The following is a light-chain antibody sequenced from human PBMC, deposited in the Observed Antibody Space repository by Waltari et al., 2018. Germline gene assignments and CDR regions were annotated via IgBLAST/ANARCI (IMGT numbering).Light chain of an antibody. CDR2: VDR. V-gene: IGLV3-21*02. Sequence: SYILTQPPSVSVAPGQTARVTCGGTNIGTKSVHWYQQKPGQAPVPVVSVDRDRPSGIPELFSGSTSGNTATLTISRVEVEDEADYYCQVWDSITVVFGGGTKLIVL. CDR1: NIGTKS. CDR3: QVWDSITVV. J-gene: IGLJ2*01.